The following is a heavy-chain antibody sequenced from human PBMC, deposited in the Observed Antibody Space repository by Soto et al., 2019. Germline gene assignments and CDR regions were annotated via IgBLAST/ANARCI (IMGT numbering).Heavy chain of an antibody. J-gene: IGHJ4*02. CDR2: TRTKAYSYTT. D-gene: IGHD2-15*01. Sequence: EVQLVESGGGLVQPGGSLRLSCAASGFSFSDHYMDLVRQAPGKGLEWVGRTRTKAYSYTTEYAESLRGRFTISRDDSKDSLYLQMNSLKTEDTAVYYCADSTHCSQWSGFDSWGQGSLVTVSS. CDR3: ADSTHCSQWSGFDS. CDR1: GFSFSDHY. V-gene: IGHV3-72*01.